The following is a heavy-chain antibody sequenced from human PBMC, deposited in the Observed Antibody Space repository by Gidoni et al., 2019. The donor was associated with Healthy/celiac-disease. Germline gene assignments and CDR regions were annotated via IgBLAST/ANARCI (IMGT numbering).Heavy chain of an antibody. Sequence: QVQLVQSGAEVKKHGASVKVSCKASGYTCTSYGISWVRQAPGQGLEWMGWISAYNGNTNYAQKLQGRVTMTTDASTSTAYMELRSLRSDDTAVYYCATSAIVELTWAFDIWGQGTMVTVSS. V-gene: IGHV1-18*01. D-gene: IGHD2-21*01. CDR1: GYTCTSYG. CDR3: ATSAIVELTWAFDI. J-gene: IGHJ3*02. CDR2: ISAYNGNT.